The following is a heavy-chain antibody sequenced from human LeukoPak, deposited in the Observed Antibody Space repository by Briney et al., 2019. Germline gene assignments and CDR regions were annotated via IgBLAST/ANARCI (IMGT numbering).Heavy chain of an antibody. D-gene: IGHD1-1*01. V-gene: IGHV4-59*08. CDR3: ARHRVANYYFDY. J-gene: IGHJ4*02. CDR2: IYNSGSN. CDR1: GGSISSDS. Sequence: SETLSLTCTVSGGSISSDSWQWIRQPPGKGLEWVGYIYNSGSNKYNPSLKSRVTISIDTSKNQFSLKLSSVTAADTAVYYCARHRVANYYFDYWGQGTLVTVSS.